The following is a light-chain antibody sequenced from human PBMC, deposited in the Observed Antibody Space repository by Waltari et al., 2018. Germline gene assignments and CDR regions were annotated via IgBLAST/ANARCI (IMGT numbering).Light chain of an antibody. J-gene: IGLJ3*02. Sequence: QSALTQPASVSGSPGQSITISCTGTSSDVGSYNLVSWYQQRPGKAPKLIIYEGYKRPSGVSNRFSGSKSGDTASLTISGVQAEDEADYYCCSYANNRPRVFGGGTKLTVL. V-gene: IGLV2-23*01. CDR1: SSDVGSYNL. CDR2: EGY. CDR3: CSYANNRPRV.